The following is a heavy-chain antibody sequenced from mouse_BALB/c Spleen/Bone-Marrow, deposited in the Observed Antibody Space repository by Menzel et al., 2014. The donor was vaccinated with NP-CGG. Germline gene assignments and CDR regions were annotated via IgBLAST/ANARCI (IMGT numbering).Heavy chain of an antibody. V-gene: IGHV1-54*01. CDR1: GYAFXNYL. D-gene: IGHD4-1*01. CDR3: ARCLTGTSALDF. CDR2: INPGSGGT. J-gene: IGHJ4*01. Sequence: VQLQQSGAELVRPGTSVKVSCKASGYAFXNYLIAWVKQRPGQGLEWIGAINPGSGGTNYNEKFRGKATLTADKSSSTAYMQLSSLTSDDSAVYFCARCLTGTSALDFWGQGTSVTVSS.